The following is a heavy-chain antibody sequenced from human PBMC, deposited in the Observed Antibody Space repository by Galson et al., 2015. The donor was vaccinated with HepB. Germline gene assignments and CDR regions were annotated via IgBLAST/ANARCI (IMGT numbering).Heavy chain of an antibody. Sequence: SVKVSCKASGGTFSSYAISWVRQAPGQGLEWMGGIIPIFGTANYAQKFQGRVTITADESTSTAYMELSSLRSEDTAVYYCARESRDDYGGNSGLWWFDPWGQGTLVTVSS. J-gene: IGHJ5*02. V-gene: IGHV1-69*13. CDR3: ARESRDDYGGNSGLWWFDP. D-gene: IGHD4-23*01. CDR1: GGTFSSYA. CDR2: IIPIFGTA.